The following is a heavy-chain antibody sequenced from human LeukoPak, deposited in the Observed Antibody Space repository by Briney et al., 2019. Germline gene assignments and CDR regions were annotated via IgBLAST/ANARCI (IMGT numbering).Heavy chain of an antibody. Sequence: GGSLRLSCAASGFTFSSYGMHWVRQAPGEGLEWVAVISYDGSNKYYADSVKGRFTISRDNSKNTLYLQMNSLRAEDTAVYYCAKRTTVGATNYYYYMDVWGKGTTVTISS. CDR3: AKRTTVGATNYYYYMDV. J-gene: IGHJ6*03. D-gene: IGHD1-26*01. V-gene: IGHV3-30*18. CDR2: ISYDGSNK. CDR1: GFTFSSYG.